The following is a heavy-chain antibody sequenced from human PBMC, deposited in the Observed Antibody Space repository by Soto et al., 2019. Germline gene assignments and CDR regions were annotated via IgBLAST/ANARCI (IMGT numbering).Heavy chain of an antibody. V-gene: IGHV3-23*01. Sequence: EVQLLESGGGLVQPGGSLSPSFAALGFTFTNFAMAWVGQAPGKGLDGVSTISGSGNSTYYADSVKGRFTISRDNSKNTLYLQMNSLRAEDTAIYYCAKDTLGLRPYYYDGSGYWWGQGTLVTVSS. CDR3: AKDTLGLRPYYYDGSGYW. CDR2: ISGSGNST. CDR1: GFTFTNFA. J-gene: IGHJ4*02. D-gene: IGHD3-22*01.